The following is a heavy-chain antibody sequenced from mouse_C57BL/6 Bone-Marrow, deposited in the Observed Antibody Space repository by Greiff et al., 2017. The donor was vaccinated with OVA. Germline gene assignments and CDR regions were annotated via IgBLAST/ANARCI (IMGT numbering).Heavy chain of an antibody. CDR2: ISSGGDYI. CDR1: GFTFSSYA. V-gene: IGHV5-9-1*02. CDR3: TRGDDYHSMDY. Sequence: EVHLVESGEGLVKPGGSLKLSCAASGFTFSSYAMSWVRQTPEKRLEWVAYISSGGDYIYYADTVKGRFTISRDNARNTLYLQMSSLKSEDTAMYYCTRGDDYHSMDYWGQGTSVTVSS. D-gene: IGHD2-4*01. J-gene: IGHJ4*01.